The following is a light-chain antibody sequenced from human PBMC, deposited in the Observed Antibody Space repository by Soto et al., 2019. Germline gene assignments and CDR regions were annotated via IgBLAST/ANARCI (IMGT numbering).Light chain of an antibody. Sequence: EIVLTQSPGTLSLSPGERATLSCRASQSVSSSYLAWYQQKPGQAPRLLIYGASSRATGVPDRFSGSGSGTDFTLTISRLEPDDFAVYYCQQYDSSPLTYGGGPKVEIK. CDR1: QSVSSSY. J-gene: IGKJ4*01. CDR3: QQYDSSPLT. CDR2: GAS. V-gene: IGKV3-20*01.